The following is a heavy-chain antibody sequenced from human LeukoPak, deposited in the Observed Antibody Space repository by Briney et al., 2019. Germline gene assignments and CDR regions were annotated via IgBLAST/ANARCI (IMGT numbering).Heavy chain of an antibody. J-gene: IGHJ4*02. CDR3: ATIKVGVVDY. D-gene: IGHD3-10*01. CDR1: GYIFSGYY. V-gene: IGHV1-2*02. Sequence: GASVMVSCKASGYIFSGYYMHWVRQAPGQGLEWMGRINVNSGGTNYAPKFQGRVTMTRDTSISTAYMELSRLRSDDTAIYYCATIKVGVVDYWGQGTLVTVSS. CDR2: INVNSGGT.